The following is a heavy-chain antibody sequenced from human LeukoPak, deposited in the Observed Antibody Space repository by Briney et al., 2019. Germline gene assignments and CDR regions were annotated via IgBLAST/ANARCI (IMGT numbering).Heavy chain of an antibody. CDR3: AKVGGTYLGAFDI. J-gene: IGHJ3*02. V-gene: IGHV3-23*01. D-gene: IGHD1-26*01. Sequence: GGSLRLSCAASGFTFDDYAMSWVRQAPGKGLEWVSAISGSGGSTYYADSVKGRFTISRDNSKNTLYLQMNSLRAEDTAVYYCAKVGGTYLGAFDIWGQGTMVTVSS. CDR2: ISGSGGST. CDR1: GFTFDDYA.